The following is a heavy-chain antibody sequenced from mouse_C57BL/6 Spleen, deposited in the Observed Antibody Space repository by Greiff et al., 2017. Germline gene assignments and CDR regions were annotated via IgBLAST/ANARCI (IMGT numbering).Heavy chain of an antibody. D-gene: IGHD3-3*01. CDR3: ARQGAAFAY. Sequence: DVKLVESGGDLVKPGGSLKLSCAASGFTFSSYGMSWVRQTPDKRLEWVATISSGGSYTYYPDSVKGRFTISRDNAKNTLYLQMSSLKSEDTAMYYCARQGAAFAYWGQGTLVTVSA. V-gene: IGHV5-6*02. CDR1: GFTFSSYG. J-gene: IGHJ3*01. CDR2: ISSGGSYT.